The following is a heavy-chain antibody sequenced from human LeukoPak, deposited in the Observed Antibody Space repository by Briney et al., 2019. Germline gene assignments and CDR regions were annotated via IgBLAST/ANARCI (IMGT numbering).Heavy chain of an antibody. V-gene: IGHV4-31*03. CDR3: ARVSVGIAAQNYYYYMDV. CDR2: IYYSGST. CDR1: GGSISSGGYY. D-gene: IGHD6-6*01. Sequence: KPSETLSLTCTVSGGSISSGGYYWSWIRQHPGKGLEWIGYIYYSGSTYYNPSLKSRVTISVDTSKNQFSLKLSSVTAADTAVYYCARVSVGIAAQNYYYYMDVWGKGTTVTVSS. J-gene: IGHJ6*03.